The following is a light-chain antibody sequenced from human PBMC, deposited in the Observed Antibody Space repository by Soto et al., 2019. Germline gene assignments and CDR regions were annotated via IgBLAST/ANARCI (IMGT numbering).Light chain of an antibody. CDR1: SSDVGGYNY. V-gene: IGLV2-14*01. J-gene: IGLJ2*01. CDR3: SSFRSGTLVV. CDR2: DVS. Sequence: QSVLTQPASVSGSPGQSITISCTGTSSDVGGYNYVSWYQQYPGKAPKLMIYDVSDRPSGVSNRFSGSKSGYTASLTISGLQAEDEADYYCSSFRSGTLVVFGGGTKVTVL.